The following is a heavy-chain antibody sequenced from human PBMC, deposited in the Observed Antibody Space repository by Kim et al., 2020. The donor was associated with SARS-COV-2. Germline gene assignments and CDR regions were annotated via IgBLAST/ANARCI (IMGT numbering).Heavy chain of an antibody. CDR1: GFTFSSYG. CDR2: IWYDGSNK. Sequence: GGSLRLSCAASGFTFSSYGMHWVRQAPGKGLEWVAVIWYDGSNKYYADSVKGRFTISRDNSKNTLYLQMNSLRAEDTAVYYCARGRGWIQLWLKPGGMDVWGQGTTVTVSS. V-gene: IGHV3-33*01. D-gene: IGHD5-18*01. J-gene: IGHJ6*02. CDR3: ARGRGWIQLWLKPGGMDV.